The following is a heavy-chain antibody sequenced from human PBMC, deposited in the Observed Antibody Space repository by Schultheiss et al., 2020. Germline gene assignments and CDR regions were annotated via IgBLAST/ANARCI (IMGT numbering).Heavy chain of an antibody. CDR2: ISGSGGST. J-gene: IGHJ4*01. CDR3: AKDAEVTMIVVGRGIDY. CDR1: GFTFSSYA. V-gene: IGHV3-23*01. D-gene: IGHD3-22*01. Sequence: GSLRLSCAASGFTFSSYAMNWVRQAPGKGLEWVSAISGSGGSTYYADSVKGRFTISRDNSKNALYLQMNSLRAEDTAVYYCAKDAEVTMIVVGRGIDYWGHGILVTVSS.